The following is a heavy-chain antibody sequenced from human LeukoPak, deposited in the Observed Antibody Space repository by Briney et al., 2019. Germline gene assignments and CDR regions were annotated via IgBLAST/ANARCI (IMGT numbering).Heavy chain of an antibody. D-gene: IGHD1-1*01. CDR1: VFTFSSLA. CDR2: IRSNGDTT. J-gene: IGHJ4*02. V-gene: IGHV3-23*01. Sequence: GGSLRLSSTASVFTFSSLAMTWVRQAPGKGLEWVSTIRSNGDTTYNADSVKGRFTISRDNSKNTLYLELNSLRVEDTATFYCAKGQELDDGVFDSWGQGTMVTVSS. CDR3: AKGQELDDGVFDS.